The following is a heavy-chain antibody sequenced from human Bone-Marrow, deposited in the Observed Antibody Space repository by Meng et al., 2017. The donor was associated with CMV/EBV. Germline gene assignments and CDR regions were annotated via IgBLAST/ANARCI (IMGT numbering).Heavy chain of an antibody. CDR3: ARVSFNWNYEAIDY. D-gene: IGHD1-7*01. CDR1: GFTVSSNY. V-gene: IGHV3-66*02. J-gene: IGHJ4*02. CDR2: IYSGGNT. Sequence: GESLKISCAASGFTVSSNYMAWVRQAPGKGLEWVSIIYSGGNTYYADSVKGRFTLSRDSSSRDTSKVAVFLQMNSLRPEDTAVYYCARVSFNWNYEAIDYWGQGTLVTVSS.